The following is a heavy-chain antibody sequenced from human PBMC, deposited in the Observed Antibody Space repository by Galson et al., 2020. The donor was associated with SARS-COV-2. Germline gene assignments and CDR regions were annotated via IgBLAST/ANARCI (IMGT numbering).Heavy chain of an antibody. V-gene: IGHV3-33*01. Sequence: GELDAGGSLRLSCAASGFTFSSHAMHWVRQAPGKGLEWVAQIFFDGSDKYYGDSVKGRFTISRDSSKNTVYLQMNNLRADDTAVYYCARDGQTSGGWAFDYWGQGTLVTVSS. CDR1: GFTFSSHA. D-gene: IGHD2-15*01. CDR2: IFFDGSDK. J-gene: IGHJ4*02. CDR3: ARDGQTSGGWAFDY.